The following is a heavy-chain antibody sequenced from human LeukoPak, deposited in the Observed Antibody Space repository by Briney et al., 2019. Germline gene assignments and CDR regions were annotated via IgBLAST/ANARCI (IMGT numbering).Heavy chain of an antibody. CDR1: VFNVITKS. CDR2: IHSDGNT. D-gene: IGHD3-9*01. CDR3: VSHSDPLTSYSFDY. J-gene: IGHJ4*02. Sequence: GGSLRLSCAASVFNVITKSMSWVRQARGKGLEWVSIIHSDGNTCYADSVKGRFTISRDTSKNTVSLQMNSLGAEDAAVYYCVSHSDPLTSYSFDYWGQGTLVTVSS. V-gene: IGHV3-53*01.